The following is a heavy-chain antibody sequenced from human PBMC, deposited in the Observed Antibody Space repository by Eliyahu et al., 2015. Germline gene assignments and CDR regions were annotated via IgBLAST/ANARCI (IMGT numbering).Heavy chain of an antibody. V-gene: IGHV4-34*01. CDR2: ISRTGST. CDR1: GGSFSGHY. J-gene: IGHJ4*02. Sequence: QVQLQQWGAGLLKPSETLSLTCAVYGGSFSGHYWXXIRQTPGKGLEWIGGLGKISRTGSTNYNPSLESRVTISEDTSKNQFSLRLTSLTAADTAVYYCARGGIIVAVAGAPRFPFEYWGPGTQVTVSS. CDR3: ARGGIIVAVAGAPRFPFEY. D-gene: IGHD2-21*01.